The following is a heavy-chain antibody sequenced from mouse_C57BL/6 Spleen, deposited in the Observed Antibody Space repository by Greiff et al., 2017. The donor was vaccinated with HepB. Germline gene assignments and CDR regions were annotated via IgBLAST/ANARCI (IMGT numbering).Heavy chain of an antibody. D-gene: IGHD2-13*01. J-gene: IGHJ2*01. CDR1: GYTFTSYW. Sequence: QVQLQQPGAELVMPGASVKLSCKASGYTFTSYWMHWVKQRPGQGLEWIGEIDPSDSYTNYNQKFKGKSTLTVDKSSSTTYMQHSSLTSEDSAVYYCARRLQQSYFDYWGQGTTLTVSS. V-gene: IGHV1-69*01. CDR2: IDPSDSYT. CDR3: ARRLQQSYFDY.